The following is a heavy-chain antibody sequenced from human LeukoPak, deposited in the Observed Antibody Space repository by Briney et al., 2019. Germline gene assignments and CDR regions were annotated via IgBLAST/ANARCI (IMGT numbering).Heavy chain of an antibody. Sequence: ASEKVSCKASGYIFTSYGISWVRQAPGQGLEWMGWISAYNGNTNYAQKLQGRVTMTTDTSTSTAYMELRSLRSDDTAVYYCARVVCSGGSCHSRDFGMDVWGQGTTVTVSS. CDR3: ARVVCSGGSCHSRDFGMDV. J-gene: IGHJ6*02. V-gene: IGHV1-18*01. CDR1: GYIFTSYG. D-gene: IGHD2-15*01. CDR2: ISAYNGNT.